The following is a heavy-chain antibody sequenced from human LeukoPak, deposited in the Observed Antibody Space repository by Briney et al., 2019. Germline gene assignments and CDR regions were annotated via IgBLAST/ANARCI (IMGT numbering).Heavy chain of an antibody. CDR2: ISYSGST. CDR3: AGAQIVNEILTGYSGEYYYYYYYVDV. J-gene: IGHJ6*03. D-gene: IGHD3-9*01. Sequence: PSETLSLTCTLSGGSISPYYWSWLRQPPGKGLEWLGDISYSGSTKYNPSRKSRVTFAVDTSKTQFALKLSSVTAADTAVYHCAGAQIVNEILTGYSGEYYYYYYYVDVWGKGTTVTVSS. V-gene: IGHV4-59*01. CDR1: GGSISPYY.